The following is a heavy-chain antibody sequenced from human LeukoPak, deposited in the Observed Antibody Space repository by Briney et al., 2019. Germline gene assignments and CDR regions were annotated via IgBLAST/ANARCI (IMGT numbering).Heavy chain of an antibody. Sequence: PGGSLRLSCAASGFTFSTYGMSWVRQAPGKGLEWVSSLSGSGGSTYYADSVKGRFTFSRDNSNNTLYLQMNSLRAEDTAIYYCAKRLHSSDYYAAFDYWGQGTLVTVSS. V-gene: IGHV3-23*01. CDR3: AKRLHSSDYYAAFDY. CDR1: GFTFSTYG. J-gene: IGHJ4*02. CDR2: LSGSGGST. D-gene: IGHD6-25*01.